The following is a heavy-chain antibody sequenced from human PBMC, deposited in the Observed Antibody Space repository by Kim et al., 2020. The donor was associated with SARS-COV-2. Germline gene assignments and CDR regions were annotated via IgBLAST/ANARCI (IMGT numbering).Heavy chain of an antibody. Sequence: GGSLRLSCAVSGFTFSTYWMHWVRQTPGKGLVWVSRINTDGSDISYADSVRGRFTISRDNAKNTLFLQMNSLRADDTAVYFCARVIGGTNCYSHWGQGTLVTVSS. D-gene: IGHD2-15*01. CDR3: ARVIGGTNCYSH. J-gene: IGHJ4*02. CDR1: GFTFSTYW. V-gene: IGHV3-74*01. CDR2: INTDGSDI.